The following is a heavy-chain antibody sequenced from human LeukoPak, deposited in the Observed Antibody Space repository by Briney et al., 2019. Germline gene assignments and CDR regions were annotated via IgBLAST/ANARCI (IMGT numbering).Heavy chain of an antibody. CDR2: ISSSSTYI. D-gene: IGHD3-22*01. CDR1: GFTFSTYS. CDR3: ARDRGDSSGYYFDY. Sequence: GGSLRLSCAASGFTFSTYSMTWVRQAPGKGLEWVSSISSSSTYIYYADSLKGRFTISRDNAKNSLYLQMNSLRDEDTAVYYCARDRGDSSGYYFDYWGQGTLVTVSS. J-gene: IGHJ4*02. V-gene: IGHV3-21*01.